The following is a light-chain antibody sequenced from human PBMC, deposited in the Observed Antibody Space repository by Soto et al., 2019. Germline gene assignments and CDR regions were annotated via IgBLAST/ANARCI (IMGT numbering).Light chain of an antibody. V-gene: IGKV1-6*01. CDR3: LQHYNFPDT. Sequence: AIQMTQSPSSLSASVGDRVTITCRASQGIGNDLGWYQQRPGKAPKLLIYAASSLQSGVPSRFSGSGSGTDFTLTISSLHPEDFATYYCLQHYNFPDTFVQGTKMEIK. CDR1: QGIGND. CDR2: AAS. J-gene: IGKJ2*01.